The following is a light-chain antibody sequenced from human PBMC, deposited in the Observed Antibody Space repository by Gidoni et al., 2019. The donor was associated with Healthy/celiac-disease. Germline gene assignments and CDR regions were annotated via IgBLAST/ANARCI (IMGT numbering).Light chain of an antibody. V-gene: IGKV4-1*01. J-gene: IGKJ2*04. CDR3: QQYYSTPCS. CDR2: WAS. Sequence: DIVMTQSPDSLAVSLGERATINCKSSQSVLYSSNNKNYLAWYQQKPVQPPKLLIYWASTRESGVPDRFSGSGSGTDFTLTISSLQAEDVAVYYCQQYYSTPCSFXQXTKLEIK. CDR1: QSVLYSSNNKNY.